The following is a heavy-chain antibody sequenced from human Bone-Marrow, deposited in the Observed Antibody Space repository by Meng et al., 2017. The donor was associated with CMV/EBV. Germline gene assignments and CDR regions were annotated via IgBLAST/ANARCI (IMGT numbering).Heavy chain of an antibody. Sequence: GGSLRLSCAASGFTFSSYAMSWVRQAPGKGLEWVSAISGSGGSTYYADSVKGRFTISRDNSKNTLYLQMNSPRAEDTAVYYCAKDSTEYSSSNFDYWGQGTLVTVSS. V-gene: IGHV3-23*01. CDR3: AKDSTEYSSSNFDY. CDR1: GFTFSSYA. J-gene: IGHJ4*02. CDR2: ISGSGGST. D-gene: IGHD6-6*01.